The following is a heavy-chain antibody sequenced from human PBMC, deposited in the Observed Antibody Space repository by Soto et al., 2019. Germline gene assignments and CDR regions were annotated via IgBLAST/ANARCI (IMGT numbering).Heavy chain of an antibody. J-gene: IGHJ4*02. Sequence: GGSLRLSCAASGFTFSNAWMNWVRQAAGKGLEWVGPIKSKTDGGTTAYAAPVKGQFTISRDDSKNTLYRQMNSLKTVDTAVYYCTTDYSSGWYYFDYWGQGTLVTVSS. CDR2: IKSKTDGGTT. V-gene: IGHV3-15*07. CDR1: GFTFSNAW. CDR3: TTDYSSGWYYFDY. D-gene: IGHD6-19*01.